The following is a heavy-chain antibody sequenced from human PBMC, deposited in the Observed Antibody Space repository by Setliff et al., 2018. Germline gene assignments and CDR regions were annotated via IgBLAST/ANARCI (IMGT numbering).Heavy chain of an antibody. Sequence: SETPSLTCTVSGGSLSTYYWSWIRQPPGKGLEWIGYVYYSGTAHDSPSLKSRVTISVDTSKNQFSLSLRSVTAADTAVYYCARGGTFRYFDYWGQGTPVTVSS. CDR1: GGSLSTYY. CDR2: VYYSGTA. D-gene: IGHD1-1*01. V-gene: IGHV4-59*01. J-gene: IGHJ4*02. CDR3: ARGGTFRYFDY.